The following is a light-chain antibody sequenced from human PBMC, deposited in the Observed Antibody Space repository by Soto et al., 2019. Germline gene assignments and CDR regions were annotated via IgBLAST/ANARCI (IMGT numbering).Light chain of an antibody. CDR3: HQYNSWPPGT. Sequence: EIVLTQSPGTLSLSPGERATLSCRASQSITNNYLAWYQQKPGRAHRLLISDASTRATGIPARFSGSGSGTEFTLTISSLQSEDFALYYCHQYNSWPPGTFGQGTKVDIK. CDR2: DAS. V-gene: IGKV3-15*01. CDR1: QSITNN. J-gene: IGKJ2*01.